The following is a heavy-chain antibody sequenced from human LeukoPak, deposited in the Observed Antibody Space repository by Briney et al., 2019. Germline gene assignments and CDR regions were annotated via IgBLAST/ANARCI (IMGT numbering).Heavy chain of an antibody. CDR3: ARAEERIVGAEYFQH. J-gene: IGHJ1*01. Sequence: GASVKLSCKAAGGTFTSYAISWVRHAPAQGLEWMGGIIPILGTANCAQKFQGRVRITADESTSTAYIELSSLRSEDTAVYYCARAEERIVGAEYFQHWGQGTLVTVSS. CDR2: IIPILGTA. D-gene: IGHD1-26*01. V-gene: IGHV1-69*13. CDR1: GGTFTSYA.